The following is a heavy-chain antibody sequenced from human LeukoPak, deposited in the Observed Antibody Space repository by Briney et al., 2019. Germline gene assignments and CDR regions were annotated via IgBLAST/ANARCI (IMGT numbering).Heavy chain of an antibody. D-gene: IGHD2/OR15-2a*01. J-gene: IGHJ4*02. CDR2: IKQDGSEK. CDR1: GYIFSTYW. CDR3: AREGPRGNSQFDY. V-gene: IGHV3-7*01. Sequence: PGGSLRLSCVGSGYIFSTYWMNWVRQAPGKGLEWVANIKQDGSEKYHVDSVKGRFTISRDNAKNSLYLQMDSLRVEDTAVYYCAREGPRGNSQFDYWGQGTLVTVSS.